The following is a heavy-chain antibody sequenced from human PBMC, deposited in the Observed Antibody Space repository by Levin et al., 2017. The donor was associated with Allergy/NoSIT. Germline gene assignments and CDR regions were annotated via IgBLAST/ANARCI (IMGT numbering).Heavy chain of an antibody. CDR2: ISDSGGST. J-gene: IGHJ6*03. Sequence: LSLTCAASGFTFSSYAMSWVRQAPGNGLEWVSGISDSGGSTYYADSVKGRFTISRDNSKNTLYLQMNSLRAEDTAVYYCASRGYSHDYVYYYYMDVWGKGTTVTVSS. D-gene: IGHD5-18*01. CDR3: ASRGYSHDYVYYYYMDV. CDR1: GFTFSSYA. V-gene: IGHV3-23*01.